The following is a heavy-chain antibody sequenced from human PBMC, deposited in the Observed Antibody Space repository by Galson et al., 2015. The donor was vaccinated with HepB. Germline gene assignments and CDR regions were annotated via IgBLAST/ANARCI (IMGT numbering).Heavy chain of an antibody. CDR2: ILPLLGIV. Sequence: SVKVSCKASGGTLNSYIINWVRQAPGQGLEWMGRILPLLGIVNSAQKFQGRVPITADKSTSTVYMELSSLRSEDTAVYYCARGRGYPNYFDFWGQGTLVTASS. J-gene: IGHJ4*02. CDR3: ARGRGYPNYFDF. V-gene: IGHV1-69*02. D-gene: IGHD3-10*01. CDR1: GGTLNSYI.